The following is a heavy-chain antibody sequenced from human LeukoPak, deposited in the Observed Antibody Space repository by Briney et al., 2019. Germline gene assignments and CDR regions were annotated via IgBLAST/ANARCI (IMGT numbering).Heavy chain of an antibody. CDR2: ISTSSNRI. Sequence: PGGSLRLSCAASGFTFSFYGMNWVRQAPGKGLEWVSYISTSSNRIDYADSVKGRFTMSRDNAKNLLYLQMNSLRDEDTAMYYCARVSAPGTSGWYFGYWGQGTLVTVSS. CDR1: GFTFSFYG. J-gene: IGHJ4*02. V-gene: IGHV3-48*02. D-gene: IGHD6-19*01. CDR3: ARVSAPGTSGWYFGY.